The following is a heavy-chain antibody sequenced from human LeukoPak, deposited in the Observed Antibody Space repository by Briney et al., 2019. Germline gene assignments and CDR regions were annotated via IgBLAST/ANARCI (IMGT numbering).Heavy chain of an antibody. CDR1: GFTFSSYA. V-gene: IGHV3-23*01. CDR3: ARSGGWYPNWFDP. CDR2: ISGSGGST. Sequence: GGSLSLSCAASGFTFSSYALSWVRRAPGKGLEWVSAISGSGGSTYYADSVKGRFTISRDNSKNTLYLQMNSLRAEDTAVYYCARSGGWYPNWFDPWGQGTLVTVSS. D-gene: IGHD6-19*01. J-gene: IGHJ5*02.